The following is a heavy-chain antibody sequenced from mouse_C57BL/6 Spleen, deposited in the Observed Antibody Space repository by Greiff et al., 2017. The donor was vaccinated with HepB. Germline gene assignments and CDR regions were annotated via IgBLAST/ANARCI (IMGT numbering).Heavy chain of an antibody. CDR1: GYAFTNYL. Sequence: QVQLQQSGAELVRPGTSVKVSCKASGYAFTNYLIEWVKQRPGQGLEWIGVINPGSGGTNYNEKFKGKATLTADKSSSTAYMQLSSLTSEDSAVYFCARFYYDYDVNYAMDYWGQGTSVTVSS. D-gene: IGHD2-4*01. J-gene: IGHJ4*01. V-gene: IGHV1-54*01. CDR3: ARFYYDYDVNYAMDY. CDR2: INPGSGGT.